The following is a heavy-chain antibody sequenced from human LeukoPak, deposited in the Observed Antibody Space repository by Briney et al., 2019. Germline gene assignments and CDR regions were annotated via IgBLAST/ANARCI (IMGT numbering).Heavy chain of an antibody. CDR3: ARDPYSGSYGDSYYYYMDV. V-gene: IGHV3-21*01. J-gene: IGHJ6*03. CDR1: GFSFSSYN. CDR2: ITTSSTYT. Sequence: PGGSLRLSCAASGFSFSSYNMNWVRQTPGKGLEWVSSITTSSTYTFYADSVKGRFTISRDNAKNSLYLQMNSLRAEDTAVYYCARDPYSGSYGDSYYYYMDVWGKGTTVTISS. D-gene: IGHD1-26*01.